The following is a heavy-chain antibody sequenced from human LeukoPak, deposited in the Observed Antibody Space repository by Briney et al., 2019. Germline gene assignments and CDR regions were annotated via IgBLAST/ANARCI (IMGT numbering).Heavy chain of an antibody. CDR3: ARRVTDEGYAFDI. CDR1: GYNFTSYW. J-gene: IGHJ3*02. CDR2: IYPGDSDT. Sequence: GESLKISCKGSGYNFTSYWISWVRQMPGKGLEWMGIIYPGDSDTRYSPSFQGQVTISADKSISTAYLQWSSLKASDTAMYYCARRVTDEGYAFDIWGQGTMVTVSS. D-gene: IGHD4-23*01. V-gene: IGHV5-51*01.